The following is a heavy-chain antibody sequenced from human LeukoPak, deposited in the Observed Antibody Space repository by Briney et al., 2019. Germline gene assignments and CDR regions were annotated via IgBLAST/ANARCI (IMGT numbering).Heavy chain of an antibody. Sequence: PSETLSLTCTVSGVSISSYYWSWIRQPPGKGLEWIGYIYYSGSTNYNPSLKSRVTISVDTSKNQFSLKLSSVTAADTAVYYCARGRYGWLPFDFWGQGTLVTVSS. D-gene: IGHD3-16*01. V-gene: IGHV4-59*01. CDR2: IYYSGST. CDR1: GVSISSYY. J-gene: IGHJ4*02. CDR3: ARGRYGWLPFDF.